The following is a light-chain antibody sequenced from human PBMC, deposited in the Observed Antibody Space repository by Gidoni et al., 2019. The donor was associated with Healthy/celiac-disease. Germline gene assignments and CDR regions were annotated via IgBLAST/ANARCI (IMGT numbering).Light chain of an antibody. CDR1: SLRSYY. CDR2: GKN. Sequence: SSELAQDPAVSVALGQTGRITCQEDSLRSYYASWYQQKPGQAPVLVIYGKNNRPSGVPDRFSGSSSGTTASLTITGAQAEDEADYYCNSRDSSGSHVVFGGGTKLTV. J-gene: IGLJ2*01. V-gene: IGLV3-19*01. CDR3: NSRDSSGSHVV.